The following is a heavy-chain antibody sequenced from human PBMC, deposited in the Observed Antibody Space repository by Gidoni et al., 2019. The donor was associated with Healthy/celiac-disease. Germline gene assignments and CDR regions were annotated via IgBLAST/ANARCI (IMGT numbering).Heavy chain of an antibody. CDR3: ARTIAAAGIGWFDP. CDR1: GVSLSTSGVG. Sequence: QITLKETGPTLVKPTQTLTLTCTFPGVSLSTSGVGVGRIRQPPGKALEWLALIYWDDDQRYSPSLKSRLPITKDTSKNLVVLTLTNMDPVDTATYYCARTIAAAGIGWFDPWGQGTLVTVSS. CDR2: IYWDDDQ. V-gene: IGHV2-5*02. D-gene: IGHD6-13*01. J-gene: IGHJ5*02.